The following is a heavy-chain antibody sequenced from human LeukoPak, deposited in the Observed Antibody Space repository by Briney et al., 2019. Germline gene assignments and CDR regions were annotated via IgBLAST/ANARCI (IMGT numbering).Heavy chain of an antibody. V-gene: IGHV3-64D*06. D-gene: IGHD2-2*01. CDR1: GFTFSSYA. J-gene: IGHJ4*02. CDR2: ITSNGGNT. CDR3: VKGRCSGSSCYGGDY. Sequence: GGSLRLSCSASGFTFSSYAMNWVRQAPGKGLEYVSAITSNGGNTYYADSVKGRFTISRDNSKNTLYLQMSSLRAEDTAVYYCVKGRCSGSSCYGGDYWGQGTLVTVSS.